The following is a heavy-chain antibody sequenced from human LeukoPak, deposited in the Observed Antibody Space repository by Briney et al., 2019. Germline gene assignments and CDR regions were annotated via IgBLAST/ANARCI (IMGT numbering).Heavy chain of an antibody. CDR1: GGSISSSSYY. J-gene: IGHJ6*02. CDR3: ARQGPAASYYYYYGMDV. CDR2: IYYSGST. V-gene: IGHV4-39*01. D-gene: IGHD2-2*01. Sequence: SETLSLTCTVSGGSISSSSYYWGWIRQPPGKGLEWIGSIYYSGSTYYNPSLKSRVTISVDTSKNQFSLKLSSVTAADTAVYYCARQGPAASYYYYYGMDVWGQGTTVTVSS.